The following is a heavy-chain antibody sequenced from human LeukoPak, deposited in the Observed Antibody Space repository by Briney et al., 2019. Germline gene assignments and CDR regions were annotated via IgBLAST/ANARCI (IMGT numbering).Heavy chain of an antibody. CDR3: ARASYRAAAGDDFDY. CDR2: MIPNSGDT. Sequence: ASVKVSCKASGYTFTSYDINWVRQATGQGLEWMGWMIPNSGDTGYAQKFQGRVTMTRNTSISTAYMELSSLRSEDTAVYYCARASYRAAAGDDFDYWGQGTLVTVSS. D-gene: IGHD6-13*01. CDR1: GYTFTSYD. V-gene: IGHV1-8*01. J-gene: IGHJ4*02.